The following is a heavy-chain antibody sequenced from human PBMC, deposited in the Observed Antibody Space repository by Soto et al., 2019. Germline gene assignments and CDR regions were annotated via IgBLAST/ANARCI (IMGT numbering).Heavy chain of an antibody. D-gene: IGHD3-3*01. CDR1: GFTVSNIY. J-gene: IGHJ4*02. Sequence: EVHLVESGGDLVQPGGSLRLSCAASGFTVSNIYMRWVRQAPGKGLEWVSSIHSGGNADYADSVKGRFTISRDNSKNTLHLQMDNLRVEDTAMYDCLFWTSPFDYWGQGILVTVSA. CDR2: IHSGGNA. CDR3: LFWTSPFDY. V-gene: IGHV3-66*01.